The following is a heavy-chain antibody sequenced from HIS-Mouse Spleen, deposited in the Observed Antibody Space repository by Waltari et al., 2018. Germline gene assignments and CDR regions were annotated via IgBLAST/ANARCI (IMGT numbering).Heavy chain of an antibody. D-gene: IGHD6-19*01. CDR1: GYTFTGYY. CDR3: ARDSIAVMDV. J-gene: IGHJ6*02. V-gene: IGHV1-2*02. CDR2: INPNSGGT. Sequence: QVQLLQSVAEAKKPGASVKASCKASGYTFTGYYMHWVRQAPGQGLEWMGWINPNSGGTNYAQKFRGRVTMTRDTSISTAYMELSRLRSDDTAVYYCARDSIAVMDVWGQGTTVTVSS.